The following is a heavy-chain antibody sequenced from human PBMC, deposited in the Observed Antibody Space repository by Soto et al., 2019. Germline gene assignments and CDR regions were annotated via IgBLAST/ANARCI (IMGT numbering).Heavy chain of an antibody. J-gene: IGHJ5*02. CDR3: VSSPATNYYDSSGYFYGWLDP. CDR2: INYSGKM. CDR1: SVSVSSPDYY. Sequence: QAQLRESGPGLVNPSQSLALSCSVSSVSVSSPDYYWTWIRQSPGKGLEWVGSINYSGKMYKNPALGSRLTMSVDTSKNQFSLKLNSVTAADTATYYCVSSPATNYYDSSGYFYGWLDPWGQGILVTVSS. V-gene: IGHV4-30-4*01. D-gene: IGHD3-22*01.